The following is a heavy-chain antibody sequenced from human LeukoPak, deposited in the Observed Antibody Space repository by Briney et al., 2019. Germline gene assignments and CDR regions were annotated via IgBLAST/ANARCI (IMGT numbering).Heavy chain of an antibody. Sequence: GGSLRLSCAASGFTFSSYWMSWVRQAPGKGLEWVANIKQDGSEKYYADSVKGRFTISRDNSKNTLYLQMNSLRAEDTAVYYCAKDTTSAYGFDYWGQGTLVTVSS. V-gene: IGHV3-7*01. CDR1: GFTFSSYW. D-gene: IGHD1-1*01. CDR2: IKQDGSEK. J-gene: IGHJ4*02. CDR3: AKDTTSAYGFDY.